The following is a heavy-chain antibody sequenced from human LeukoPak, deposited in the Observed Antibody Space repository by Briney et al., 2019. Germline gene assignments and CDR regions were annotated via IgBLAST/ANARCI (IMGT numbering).Heavy chain of an antibody. J-gene: IGHJ4*02. CDR1: VGSFSGYY. CDR2: INHSGST. D-gene: IGHD2-15*01. CDR3: ARAADIVVVVAYYFDY. V-gene: IGHV4-34*01. Sequence: SETLSLTCAVYVGSFSGYYWNWIRQPPGKGLEWIGEINHSGSTNYNPSLKSRVTISVDTSKNQFSLKLSSVTAADTAVYYCARAADIVVVVAYYFDYWGQGTLVTVSS.